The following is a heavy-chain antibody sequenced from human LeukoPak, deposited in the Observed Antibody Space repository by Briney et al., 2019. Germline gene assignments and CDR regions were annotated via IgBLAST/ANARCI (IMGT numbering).Heavy chain of an antibody. CDR3: ARDRIQTPREFDY. CDR2: INPNSGGT. J-gene: IGHJ4*02. D-gene: IGHD1-26*01. V-gene: IGHV1-2*02. Sequence: ASVKVSCKASGYTFTGYYMHWVRQAPGQGLEWMGWINPNSGGTNYAQNLQGRVTMTTDTSTSTAYMELRNLRSDDTAVYYCARDRIQTPREFDYWGQGTLVTVSS. CDR1: GYTFTGYY.